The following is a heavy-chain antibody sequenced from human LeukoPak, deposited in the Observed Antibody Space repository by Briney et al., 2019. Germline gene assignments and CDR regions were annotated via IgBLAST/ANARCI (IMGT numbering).Heavy chain of an antibody. V-gene: IGHV4-59*01. CDR3: ARRDSSSWYDYFDY. Sequence: PSETLSLTCTVSGGSISSYYWSWIRQPPGKGLEWIGFIYYSGSTNFNPSLKSRVTISVDTSKNQFSLKLSSVTAADTAVYYCARRDSSSWYDYFDYWGQGTLVTVSS. J-gene: IGHJ4*02. CDR2: IYYSGST. D-gene: IGHD6-13*01. CDR1: GGSISSYY.